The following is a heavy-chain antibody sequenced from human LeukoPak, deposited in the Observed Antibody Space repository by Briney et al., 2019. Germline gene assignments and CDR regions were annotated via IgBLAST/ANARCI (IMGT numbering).Heavy chain of an antibody. V-gene: IGHV3-48*02. D-gene: IGHD2-8*02. Sequence: GGSLRLSCEVSGFTFTRYSMNWVRQPPGRGLEWVSHISITGANIYYADSVKGRFTISRDNAKNSLYLQMNSLRDEDTAVYSCAREGLPGGFDIWGQGTMVTVSS. CDR2: ISITGANI. J-gene: IGHJ3*02. CDR1: GFTFTRYS. CDR3: AREGLPGGFDI.